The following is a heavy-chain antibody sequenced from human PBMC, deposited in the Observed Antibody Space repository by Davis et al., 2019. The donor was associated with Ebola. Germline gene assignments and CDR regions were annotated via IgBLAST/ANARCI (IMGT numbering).Heavy chain of an antibody. CDR3: AREDSGYDSSGYYYFLTDY. D-gene: IGHD3-22*01. V-gene: IGHV3-21*01. Sequence: GGFLRLSCAASGFTFSSHSMNWVRQAPGKGLEWVPSISSSSSYIYYADSVKGRFTISRDNAKNSLYLQMNSLRAEDTAVYYCAREDSGYDSSGYYYFLTDYWGQGTLVTVSS. J-gene: IGHJ4*02. CDR2: ISSSSSYI. CDR1: GFTFSSHS.